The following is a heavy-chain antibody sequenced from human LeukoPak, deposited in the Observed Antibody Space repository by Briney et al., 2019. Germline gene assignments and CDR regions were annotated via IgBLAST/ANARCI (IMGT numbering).Heavy chain of an antibody. V-gene: IGHV1-2*02. CDR2: INPNSGGT. Sequence: PGASVKVSCKASGYTFTGYYMHWVRQAPGQGLEWMGWINPNSGGTNYAQKFQGRVTMTRDTSISTAYMELSRLRSDDTAVYYCARVRLRVYGSGPYYFDYWGQGTLDTVSS. CDR1: GYTFTGYY. D-gene: IGHD3-10*01. J-gene: IGHJ4*02. CDR3: ARVRLRVYGSGPYYFDY.